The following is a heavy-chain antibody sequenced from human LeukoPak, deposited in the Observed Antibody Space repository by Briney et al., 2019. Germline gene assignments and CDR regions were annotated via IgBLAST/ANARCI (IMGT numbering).Heavy chain of an antibody. V-gene: IGHV3-30-3*01. D-gene: IGHD6-6*01. CDR2: ISYDGSNK. CDR1: GFTFSSYA. CDR3: ARGSVAARPPVGCY. J-gene: IGHJ4*02. Sequence: GRSLRLSCAASGFTFSSYAMHWVRQAPGKGLEWVAVISYDGSNKYYADSVKGRFTISRDNSKNTLYLQMNSLRAEDTAVYYCARGSVAARPPVGCYWGQGTLVTVSS.